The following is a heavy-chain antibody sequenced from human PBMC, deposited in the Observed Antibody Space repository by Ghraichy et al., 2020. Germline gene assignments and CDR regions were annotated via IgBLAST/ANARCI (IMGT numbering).Heavy chain of an antibody. Sequence: ASVKVSCKASGYTFTSYGISWVRQAPGQGLEWMGWISAYNGNTNYAQKLQGRVTMTTDTSTSTAYMELRSLRSDDTAVYYCARADHMTGYFAFDYWGQGTLVTVSS. V-gene: IGHV1-18*01. CDR2: ISAYNGNT. CDR1: GYTFTSYG. CDR3: ARADHMTGYFAFDY. D-gene: IGHD3-9*01. J-gene: IGHJ4*02.